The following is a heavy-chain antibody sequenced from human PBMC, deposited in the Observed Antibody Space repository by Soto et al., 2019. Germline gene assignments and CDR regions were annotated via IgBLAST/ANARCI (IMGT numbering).Heavy chain of an antibody. Sequence: GGSLRLSCEASGFTFNTYAMSWVSQAPGKGLEWVSGISGNGEFTTYADSVKGRFTISRDTSKKTLYLQMNSLSAEDTAVYYCEKEQIEHLVVVANDFWGPGTRVNVSS. V-gene: IGHV3-23*01. J-gene: IGHJ4*02. CDR1: GFTFNTYA. CDR3: EKEQIEHLVVVANDF. D-gene: IGHD2-15*01. CDR2: ISGNGEFT.